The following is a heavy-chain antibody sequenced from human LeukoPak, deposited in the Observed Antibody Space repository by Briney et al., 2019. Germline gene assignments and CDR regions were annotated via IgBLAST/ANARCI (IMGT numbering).Heavy chain of an antibody. V-gene: IGHV3-30-3*01. CDR2: ISYDGSNK. Sequence: GGSLRLSCAASGFTFSSYAMHWVRQAPGKGLEWVAVISYDGSNKYYADSVKGRFTISRDNSKNTLYLQMNSLRAEDTAVYYCARSISIAALGDAFDIWGQGTMVTVSS. CDR1: GFTFSSYA. CDR3: ARSISIAALGDAFDI. J-gene: IGHJ3*02. D-gene: IGHD6-25*01.